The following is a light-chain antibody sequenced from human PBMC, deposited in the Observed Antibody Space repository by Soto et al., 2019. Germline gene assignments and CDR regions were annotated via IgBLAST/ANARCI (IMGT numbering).Light chain of an antibody. Sequence: DSQMTQSPSSVSASVGDSVTITCRASQGISNWLAWYQQKPGKAPKLLIYAASSLQSGVPSRCSGSGSWTDFTLTISSLQPEDFATDYCQQANSFPPWTFGQGTKVEIK. CDR1: QGISNW. J-gene: IGKJ1*01. CDR2: AAS. CDR3: QQANSFPPWT. V-gene: IGKV1-12*01.